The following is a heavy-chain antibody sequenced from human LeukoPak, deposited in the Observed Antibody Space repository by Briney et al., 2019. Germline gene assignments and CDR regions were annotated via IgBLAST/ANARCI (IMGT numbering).Heavy chain of an antibody. CDR1: GYTFTSYY. V-gene: IGHV1-46*01. J-gene: IGHJ5*02. CDR2: INPSGGST. Sequence: ASVKVSCKASGYTFTSYYMHWVRQAPGQGLEWMGIINPSGGSTSYAQKFQGRVTMTRDTSTGTVYMELSSLRSEDTAVYYCARLYYDSSGWTWFDPWGQGTLVTVSS. CDR3: ARLYYDSSGWTWFDP. D-gene: IGHD3-22*01.